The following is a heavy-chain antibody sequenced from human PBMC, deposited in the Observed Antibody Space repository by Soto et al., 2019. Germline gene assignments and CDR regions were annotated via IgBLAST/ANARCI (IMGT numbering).Heavy chain of an antibody. V-gene: IGHV4-31*03. D-gene: IGHD1-26*01. CDR1: GGSISSGGYY. CDR3: AREGGIVGATAADY. CDR2: IYYSGST. Sequence: QVQLQESCLGLVKPSQTLSLTCTVSGGSISSGGYYWSWIRQHPGKGLEWIGYIYYSGSTYYNPSLKSRVTISVDTSKNQFSLKLSSVTAADTAVYYCAREGGIVGATAADYWGQGTLVTVSS. J-gene: IGHJ4*02.